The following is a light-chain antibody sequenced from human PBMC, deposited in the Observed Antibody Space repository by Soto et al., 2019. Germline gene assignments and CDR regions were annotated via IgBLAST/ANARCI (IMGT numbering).Light chain of an antibody. CDR1: QDISNY. Sequence: DIQMAQSPSSLSASVGDRVTITCQASQDISNYLNWYQQKPGKAPKLLIYDASNLETGVPSRFSGSGSGTDFTFTISSLKPEDVATYYCQQYDNIPPTFRGGTKMEIK. V-gene: IGKV1-33*01. CDR3: QQYDNIPPT. CDR2: DAS. J-gene: IGKJ4*01.